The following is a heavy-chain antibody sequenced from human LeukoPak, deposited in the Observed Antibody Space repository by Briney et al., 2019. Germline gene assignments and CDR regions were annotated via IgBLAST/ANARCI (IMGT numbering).Heavy chain of an antibody. CDR2: ISSGGHDI. J-gene: IGHJ6*02. Sequence: PGGSLRLSCAASEFTFSRYSMNWFRQAPGEGLEWVSSISSGGHDIYYADSVKGRFTISRDNAKNSLYLQMNSLRVEDTAVYYCARHGDGFYSGMDVWGQGTTVTVPS. V-gene: IGHV3-21*01. CDR3: ARHGDGFYSGMDV. CDR1: EFTFSRYS. D-gene: IGHD4-17*01.